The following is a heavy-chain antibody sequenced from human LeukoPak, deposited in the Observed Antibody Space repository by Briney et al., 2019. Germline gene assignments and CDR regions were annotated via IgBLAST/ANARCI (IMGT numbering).Heavy chain of an antibody. CDR1: GGSFSDYY. CDR3: AKNNWFDP. J-gene: IGHJ5*02. CDR2: INHNGAT. Sequence: SETLSLTCAVYGGSFSDYYWSWIRQPPGKGLEWIGEINHNGATKYNPSLKSRVTISVDTSKNQFSLKLNSVTAADTAVYYCAKNNWFDPWGQGTLVTVS. V-gene: IGHV4-34*01.